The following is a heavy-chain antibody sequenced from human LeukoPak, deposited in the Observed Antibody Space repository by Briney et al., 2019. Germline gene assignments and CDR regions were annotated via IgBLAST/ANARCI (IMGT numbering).Heavy chain of an antibody. V-gene: IGHV4-59*01. J-gene: IGHJ4*02. CDR1: GGSISSYY. CDR2: ISYSGTT. CDR3: ARDRGNYFDY. D-gene: IGHD6-13*01. Sequence: PSETLSLTCTVSGGSISSYYWSWIRQPPGKGLEWIGYISYSGTTDYNPSLKSRVTISVAPSKNQFSLKLRSVTAPDTAVYYCARDRGNYFDYWGQGTLVTVSS.